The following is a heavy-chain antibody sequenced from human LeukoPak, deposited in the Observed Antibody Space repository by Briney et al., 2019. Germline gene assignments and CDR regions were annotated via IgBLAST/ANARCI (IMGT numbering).Heavy chain of an antibody. Sequence: SETLSLTCTVSGGSISSYYWSWIRQPPGKGLEWIGEINHSGSTNYNPSLKSRVTISVDTSKNQFSLKLSSVTAADTAVYYCASKRGYSYGFWEDYWGQGTLVTVSS. V-gene: IGHV4-34*01. J-gene: IGHJ4*02. CDR2: INHSGST. D-gene: IGHD5-18*01. CDR1: GGSISSYY. CDR3: ASKRGYSYGFWEDY.